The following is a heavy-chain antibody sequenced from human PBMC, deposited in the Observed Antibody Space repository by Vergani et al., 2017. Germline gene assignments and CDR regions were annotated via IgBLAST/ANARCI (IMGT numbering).Heavy chain of an antibody. V-gene: IGHV3-21*01. CDR2: ISSSSSYI. CDR3: AIDRYYLGSGSYPYFYYYGLDF. CDR1: GFTFSSYS. D-gene: IGHD3-10*01. Sequence: EVQLVESGGGLVKRGGSLRLSCAASGFTFSSYSMNWVRQAPGKGLEWVSSISSSSSYIHYSDSLKGRFTIYRDNAKSSLYLQMNSLRAEDTGVYYCAIDRYYLGSGSYPYFYYYGLDFWGQGTAVTVSS. J-gene: IGHJ6*02.